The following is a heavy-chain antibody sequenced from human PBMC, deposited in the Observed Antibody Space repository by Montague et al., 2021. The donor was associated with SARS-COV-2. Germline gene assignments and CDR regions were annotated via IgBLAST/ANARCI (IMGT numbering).Heavy chain of an antibody. CDR3: ARGGCWVWFVPGYDGMDD. CDR2: INHSGRT. V-gene: IGHV4-34*01. Sequence: SETLSLTCAVYGGSLSGYYWSWIRQPPGEGLEWIAEINHSGRTNNNPSLKSRVTISVDTSKNQFSLKLSSATAADTAVYYCARGGCWVWFVPGYDGMDDWGQGTLVTVSS. J-gene: IGHJ4*02. D-gene: IGHD5-12*01. CDR1: GGSLSGYY.